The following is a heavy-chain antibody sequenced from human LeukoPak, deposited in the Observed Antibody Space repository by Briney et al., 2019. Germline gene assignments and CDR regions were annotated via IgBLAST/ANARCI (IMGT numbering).Heavy chain of an antibody. J-gene: IGHJ4*02. CDR3: ARVGSMVRGVKDGRVFDY. Sequence: GASVKVSCKASGYTFTGYYMHWVRQAPGQGLEWMGRINPNSGGTNYAQKFQGRVTMTRDTSISTAYMELSRLRSDDTAVYYCARVGSMVRGVKDGRVFDYWGQGTLATVSS. D-gene: IGHD3-10*01. CDR1: GYTFTGYY. V-gene: IGHV1-2*06. CDR2: INPNSGGT.